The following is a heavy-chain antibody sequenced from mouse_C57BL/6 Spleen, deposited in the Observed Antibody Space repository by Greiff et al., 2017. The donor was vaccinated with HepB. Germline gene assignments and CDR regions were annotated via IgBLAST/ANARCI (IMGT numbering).Heavy chain of an antibody. CDR1: GYAFSSSW. D-gene: IGHD1-3*01. J-gene: IGHJ2*01. Sequence: QVQLQQSGPELVKPGASVKISCKASGYAFSSSWMNWVKQRPGKGLEWIGRIYPGDGDTNYNGKFKGKATLTADNSSSTAYMQLSSLTSEDSAVYFCARGRNNLDYWGQGTTLTVSS. CDR3: ARGRNNLDY. CDR2: IYPGDGDT. V-gene: IGHV1-82*01.